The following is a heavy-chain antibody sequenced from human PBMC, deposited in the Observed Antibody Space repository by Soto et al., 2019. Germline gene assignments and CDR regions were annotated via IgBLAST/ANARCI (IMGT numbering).Heavy chain of an antibody. CDR2: IYYSGST. Sequence: QVQLQESGTGLVKPSQTLSLTCTAYGGSISSGGYYWSGIRQHPGKGLEWIGYIYYSGSTYYNPSLKSRFTISVDTSKNQFSLKLSSVTAADTSVYYCARLITIFGVVTQYYFDYWGQGPLVTVAS. D-gene: IGHD3-3*01. CDR3: ARLITIFGVVTQYYFDY. CDR1: GGSISSGGYY. V-gene: IGHV4-31*03. J-gene: IGHJ4*02.